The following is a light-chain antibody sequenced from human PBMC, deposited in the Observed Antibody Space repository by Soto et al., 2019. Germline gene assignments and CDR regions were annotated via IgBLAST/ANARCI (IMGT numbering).Light chain of an antibody. J-gene: IGKJ1*01. CDR3: HQYNNWPPWT. Sequence: EIVMTQSPATLSVSPGERATLSCRASQSVSSNLAWYQQKPGQAPRLLIYGASTRATGIPARFSGSGSETEFTITISSLQSEDFAVYYCHQYNNWPPWTFGQGTKVEIK. CDR2: GAS. V-gene: IGKV3-15*01. CDR1: QSVSSN.